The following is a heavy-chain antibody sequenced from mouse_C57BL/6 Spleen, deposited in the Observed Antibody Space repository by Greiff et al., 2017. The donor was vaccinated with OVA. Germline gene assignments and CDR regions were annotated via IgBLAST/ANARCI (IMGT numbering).Heavy chain of an antibody. D-gene: IGHD1-1*01. CDR2: IHPNSGST. CDR1: GYTFTSYW. J-gene: IGHJ3*01. CDR3: ARGSSPRFAY. V-gene: IGHV1-64*01. Sequence: QVQLKQPGAELVKPGASVKLSCKASGYTFTSYWMHWVKQRPGQGLEWIGMIHPNSGSTNYNEKFKSKATLTVDKSSSTAYMQLSSLTSEDSAVYYCARGSSPRFAYWGQGTLVTVSA.